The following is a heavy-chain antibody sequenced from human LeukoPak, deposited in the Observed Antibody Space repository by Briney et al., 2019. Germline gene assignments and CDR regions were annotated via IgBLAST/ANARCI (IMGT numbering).Heavy chain of an antibody. CDR3: ARVGCSSTSCYADDGMDV. J-gene: IGHJ6*02. CDR2: IYSGGST. CDR1: GFTISSNY. D-gene: IGHD2-2*01. V-gene: IGHV3-66*01. Sequence: GGSLRLSCAASGFTISSNYMSWVRQAPGKGLEWGSVIYSGGSTYYADSVKGRFTISRDNSKNTLYLQMNSLRAEDTAVYYCARVGCSSTSCYADDGMDVWGQGTTVTVSS.